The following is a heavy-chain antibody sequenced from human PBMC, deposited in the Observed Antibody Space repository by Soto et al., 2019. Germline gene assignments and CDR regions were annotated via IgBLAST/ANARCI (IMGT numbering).Heavy chain of an antibody. CDR3: ARDLAVGLVDY. CDR2: ISAYNGNT. Sequence: QVQLVQSGAEVKKPGASVKVSCKASGYTFTSYGISWVRQAPGQGLEWMGWISAYNGNTKYTQKLQGRVTMTTDTSTSTGFMELRSLRSDDTAVYYCARDLAVGLVDYWGQGTLVTVSS. D-gene: IGHD6-19*01. CDR1: GYTFTSYG. V-gene: IGHV1-18*01. J-gene: IGHJ4*02.